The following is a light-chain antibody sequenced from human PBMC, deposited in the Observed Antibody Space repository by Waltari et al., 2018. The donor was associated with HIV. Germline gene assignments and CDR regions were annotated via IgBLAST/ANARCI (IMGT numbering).Light chain of an antibody. V-gene: IGLV1-44*01. Sequence: QSLLTQPPSVAETPGQHVTLSCAGSPTNIVCQIVNWYQQVPEAAPKLLFYSNDQRPSGFPDRFSGSKSGTSASRASSGRQSADEADYYCAAWDDSLNGMFGGGTKLTV. CDR3: AAWDDSLNGM. J-gene: IGLJ3*02. CDR2: SND. CDR1: PTNIVCQI.